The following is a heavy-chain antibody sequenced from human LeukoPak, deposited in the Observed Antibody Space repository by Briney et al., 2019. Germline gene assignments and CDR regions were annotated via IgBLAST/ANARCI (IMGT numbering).Heavy chain of an antibody. J-gene: IGHJ5*02. D-gene: IGHD3-10*01. CDR2: LIPMHAPA. CDR1: VGSFNKYA. Sequence: SVKVSCKASVGSFNKYAITWGRQPPGRGREWMGGLIPMHAPARYEQNSQGRVTITTDESTSTAYMELSSLKSEDTALYYCARGAHAGSFSSWFHPWGQGTLVTVSS. V-gene: IGHV1-69*05. CDR3: ARGAHAGSFSSWFHP.